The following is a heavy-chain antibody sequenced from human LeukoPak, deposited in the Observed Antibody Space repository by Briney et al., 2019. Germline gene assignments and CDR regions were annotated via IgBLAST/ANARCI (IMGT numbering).Heavy chain of an antibody. CDR3: AREVRYFDWLTDY. CDR1: GFTFSSYA. CDR2: ISYDGSNK. Sequence: GGSLRLSCAASGFTFSSYAMHWVRQAPGKGLEWVAVISYDGSNKYYADSVKGRFTISRDNSKNTLYLQMSSLRAEDTAVYYCAREVRYFDWLTDYWGQGTLVTVSS. J-gene: IGHJ4*02. V-gene: IGHV3-30*04. D-gene: IGHD3-9*01.